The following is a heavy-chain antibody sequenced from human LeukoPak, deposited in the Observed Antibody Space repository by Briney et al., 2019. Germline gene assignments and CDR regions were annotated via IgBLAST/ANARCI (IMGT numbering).Heavy chain of an antibody. J-gene: IGHJ5*02. CDR2: INPNSGGT. CDR1: GYTFTSYY. Sequence: GASVKVSCKSSGYTFTSYYMHWVQQAPGQRHEWMEWINPNSGGTNYAQKFQGRVTMTRDTSISTAYMELSRLRSDDTAVYYCARDRAVVTASVAPYNWFDPWGQGTLVTVSS. CDR3: ARDRAVVTASVAPYNWFDP. D-gene: IGHD4-23*01. V-gene: IGHV1-2*02.